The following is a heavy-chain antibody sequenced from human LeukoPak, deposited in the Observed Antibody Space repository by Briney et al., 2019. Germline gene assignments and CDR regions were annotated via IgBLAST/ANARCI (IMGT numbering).Heavy chain of an antibody. J-gene: IGHJ6*03. V-gene: IGHV4-61*02. D-gene: IGHD7-27*01. CDR1: GGSISSGSYY. CDR2: IYTSGST. CDR3: ARFWGGYYYYMDV. Sequence: SQTLSLTCTVSGGSISSGSYYWSWIRQPAGKGLEWIGRIYTSGSTNYNPSLKSRVTISVDTSKNQFSLKLSSVTAADTAVYYCARFWGGYYYYMDVWGKGTTVTVSS.